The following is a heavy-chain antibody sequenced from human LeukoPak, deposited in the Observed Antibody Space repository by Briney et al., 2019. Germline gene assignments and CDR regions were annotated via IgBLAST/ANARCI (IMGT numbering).Heavy chain of an antibody. Sequence: GGSLRLSCAASGFTFSSYALHWVRQAPGKGLEWVAVISYDGSTNYYADSVKGRFTISRDNSKNTLYLQMNSLRAEDTAVYCCARDAGAARYHGMDVWGQGTTVTVPS. CDR3: ARDAGAARYHGMDV. CDR2: ISYDGSTN. D-gene: IGHD6-13*01. CDR1: GFTFSSYA. V-gene: IGHV3-30*04. J-gene: IGHJ6*02.